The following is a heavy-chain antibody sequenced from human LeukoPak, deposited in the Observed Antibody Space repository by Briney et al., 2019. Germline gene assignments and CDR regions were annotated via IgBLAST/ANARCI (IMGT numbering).Heavy chain of an antibody. CDR1: GFTISSYE. D-gene: IGHD6-19*01. CDR2: ISSSGSTI. V-gene: IGHV3-48*03. Sequence: GGSLRLSCAASGFTISSYEMNWVRQAPGKGLEWVSYISSSGSTIYYADSVKGRFTISRDNAKNSLYLQMNSLRAEDTAVYYCARVSGWYGMDVWGQGTTVTVSS. CDR3: ARVSGWYGMDV. J-gene: IGHJ6*02.